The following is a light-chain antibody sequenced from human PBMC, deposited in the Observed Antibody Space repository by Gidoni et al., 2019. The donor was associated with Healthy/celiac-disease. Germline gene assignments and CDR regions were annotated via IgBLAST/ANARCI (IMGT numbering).Light chain of an antibody. Sequence: ELVLTQSPGTLSLPPGERATLSCRASQSVSSSYLAWYQQKPGQAPRLLIYGASSRATGIPDRFSGSGSGTDFTLTISRLEPDDFAVYYCQQYGSSPPLYTFGQGTKLEIK. CDR1: QSVSSSY. J-gene: IGKJ2*01. CDR3: QQYGSSPPLYT. CDR2: GAS. V-gene: IGKV3-20*01.